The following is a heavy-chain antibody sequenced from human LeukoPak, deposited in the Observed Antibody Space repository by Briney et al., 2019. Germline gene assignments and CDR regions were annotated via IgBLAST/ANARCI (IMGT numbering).Heavy chain of an antibody. Sequence: NPSETLSLTCAVYGGSFSGYYWSWIRQPPGKGLEWIGEINHSGSTNYNPSLKSRVTISVDTSKNQFSLKLSSVTAADTAVYYCARVDYYDSSGYLPTDYWGQGTLVTVSS. V-gene: IGHV4-34*01. D-gene: IGHD3-22*01. J-gene: IGHJ4*02. CDR2: INHSGST. CDR1: GGSFSGYY. CDR3: ARVDYYDSSGYLPTDY.